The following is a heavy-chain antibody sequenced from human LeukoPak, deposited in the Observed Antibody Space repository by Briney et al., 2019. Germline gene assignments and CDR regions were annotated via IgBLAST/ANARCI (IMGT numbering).Heavy chain of an antibody. Sequence: PGGSLRLSCAASGFTFDDYAMHWVRQAPGKGLEWVSGISWNSGSIGYADSVKGRFTISRDNAKNSLYLQMNSLRAEDTAVYYCARDSSGSLMDWGQGTLVTVSS. J-gene: IGHJ4*02. CDR2: ISWNSGSI. D-gene: IGHD1-26*01. CDR3: ARDSSGSLMD. CDR1: GFTFDDYA. V-gene: IGHV3-9*01.